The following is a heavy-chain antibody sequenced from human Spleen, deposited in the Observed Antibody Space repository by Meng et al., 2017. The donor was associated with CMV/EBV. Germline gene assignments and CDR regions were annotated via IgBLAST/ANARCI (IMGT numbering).Heavy chain of an antibody. CDR2: IGSSGSTI. CDR3: AGGRPPAY. Sequence: GSLRLSCAASGFTFSTYSMNWVRQAPGKGLEWVSYIGSSGSTIHYADSVKGRFTISRDNAKNLLYLQMNSLRAEDTAVYYCAGGRPPAYWGQGTLVTSPQ. V-gene: IGHV3-48*04. D-gene: IGHD1-26*01. J-gene: IGHJ4*02. CDR1: GFTFSTYS.